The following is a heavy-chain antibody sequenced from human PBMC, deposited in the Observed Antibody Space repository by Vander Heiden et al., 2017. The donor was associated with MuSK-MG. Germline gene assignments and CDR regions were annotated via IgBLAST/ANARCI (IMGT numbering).Heavy chain of an antibody. CDR3: ARQTTVTQYYYYYMDV. J-gene: IGHJ6*03. D-gene: IGHD4-17*01. CDR2: IYPGDSDT. CDR1: GYSFTSYW. V-gene: IGHV5-51*01. Sequence: EVQLVQSGAEVKKPGESLKISCKGSGYSFTSYWIGWVRQMPGKGLEWRGIIYPGDSDTRYSPSFQGQVTISADKSISTAYLQWSSLKASDTAMYYCARQTTVTQYYYYYMDVWGQGTTVTVSS.